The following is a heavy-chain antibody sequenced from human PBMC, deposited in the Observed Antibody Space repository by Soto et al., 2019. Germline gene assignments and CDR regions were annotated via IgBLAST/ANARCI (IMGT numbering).Heavy chain of an antibody. CDR1: GDSVSSNSAA. V-gene: IGHV6-1*01. J-gene: IGHJ6*02. CDR3: ARVADYDILTGYYYYGMDV. CDR2: TYYRSKWYN. D-gene: IGHD3-9*01. Sequence: SQTLSLTCAISGDSVSSNSAAWNWIRQSPSRGLEWLGRTYYRSKWYNDYAVSVKSRITINPDTSKNQLSLQLNSVTPEDTAVYYCARVADYDILTGYYYYGMDVCGQGTTVTVSS.